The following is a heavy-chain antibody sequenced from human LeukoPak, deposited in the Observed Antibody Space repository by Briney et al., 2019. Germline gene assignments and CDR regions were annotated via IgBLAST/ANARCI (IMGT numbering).Heavy chain of an antibody. D-gene: IGHD3-22*01. CDR3: AREYYYDSSGYSGSFDY. J-gene: IGHJ4*02. CDR1: GYTFTSYG. CDR2: INPNSGGT. Sequence: ASVKVSCKASGYTFTSYGISWVRQAPGQGLEWIGWINPNSGGTNYAQKFQGRVTMTRDTSISTAYMELSRLRSDDTAVYYCAREYYYDSSGYSGSFDYWGQGTLVTVSS. V-gene: IGHV1-2*02.